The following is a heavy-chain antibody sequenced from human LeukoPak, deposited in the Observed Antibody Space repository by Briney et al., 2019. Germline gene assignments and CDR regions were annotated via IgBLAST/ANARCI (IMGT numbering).Heavy chain of an antibody. V-gene: IGHV3-74*01. CDR1: GFTFSSYW. Sequence: GGSLRLSCAASGFTFSSYWMHWVRQVPGKGLVWVSRINSDGRSTSYADSAKGRFTISRDNAKNTLYLQMNSLTAEDTAVYYCARVAYGSSWYVDYWGQGNLVTVSS. CDR2: INSDGRST. CDR3: ARVAYGSSWYVDY. J-gene: IGHJ4*02. D-gene: IGHD6-13*01.